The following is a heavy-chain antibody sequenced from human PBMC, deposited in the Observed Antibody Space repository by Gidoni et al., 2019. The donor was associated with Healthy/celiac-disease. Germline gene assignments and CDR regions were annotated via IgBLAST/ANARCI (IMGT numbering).Heavy chain of an antibody. D-gene: IGHD6-13*01. Sequence: EVQLVGSGGGLVKPGGSLRLSCAASGFTSSSYSMNWVRQAPGKGLEWVSSISSSSSYIYYADSVKGRFTISRDNAKNSLYLQMNSLRAEDTAVYYCARVFTEQLAFDYWGQGTLVTVSS. CDR2: ISSSSSYI. J-gene: IGHJ4*02. CDR3: ARVFTEQLAFDY. V-gene: IGHV3-21*01. CDR1: GFTSSSYS.